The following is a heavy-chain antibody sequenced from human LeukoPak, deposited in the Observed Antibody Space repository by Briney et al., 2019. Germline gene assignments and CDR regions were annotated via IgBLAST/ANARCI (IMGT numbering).Heavy chain of an antibody. Sequence: SETLSLTCTVSGGSISSGGYYWSWIRQPPGKGLEWIGYIYHSGSTYYNPSLKSRVTISVDRSENQFSLKLSSVTAADTAVYYCARDVAGDFWFDPWGQGTLVTVSS. CDR1: GGSISSGGYY. CDR2: IYHSGST. J-gene: IGHJ5*02. V-gene: IGHV4-30-2*01. D-gene: IGHD2-15*01. CDR3: ARDVAGDFWFDP.